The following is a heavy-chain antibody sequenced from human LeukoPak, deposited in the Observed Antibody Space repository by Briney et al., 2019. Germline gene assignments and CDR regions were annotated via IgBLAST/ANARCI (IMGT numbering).Heavy chain of an antibody. V-gene: IGHV4-59*01. CDR3: ARDSNDYFDY. CDR2: IYYSGST. CDR1: GGSISSYY. Sequence: SEILSLTCTVSGGSISSYYWSWIRQPPGKGLEWIGYIYYSGSTNYNPSLKSRVTISVDTSKNQFSLKLSSVTAADTAVYYCARDSNDYFDYWGQGTLVTVSS. J-gene: IGHJ4*02.